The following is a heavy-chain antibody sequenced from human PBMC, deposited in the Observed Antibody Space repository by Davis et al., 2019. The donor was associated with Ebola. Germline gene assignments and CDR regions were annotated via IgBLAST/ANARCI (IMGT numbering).Heavy chain of an antibody. D-gene: IGHD2-21*02. CDR3: AREKVVTAVYYYYYGMDV. Sequence: AASVKVSCKASGGTFSSYAISWVRQAPGQGLEWMGGIIPIFGTANYAQKFQGRVTITADESTSTAYMELSSLRSEDTAVYYCAREKVVTAVYYYYYGMDVWGQGATVTVSS. V-gene: IGHV1-69*13. CDR1: GGTFSSYA. CDR2: IIPIFGTA. J-gene: IGHJ6*02.